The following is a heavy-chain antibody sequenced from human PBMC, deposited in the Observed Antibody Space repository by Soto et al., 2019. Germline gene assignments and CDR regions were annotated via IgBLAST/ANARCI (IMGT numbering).Heavy chain of an antibody. CDR3: ARSPGAAMVRPYYYYGMDV. V-gene: IGHV3-30-3*01. J-gene: IGHJ6*02. D-gene: IGHD5-18*01. Sequence: QVQLVESGGGVVQPGRSLRLSCAASGFTFSSYAMHWVRQAPGKGLEWVAVISYDGSNKYYADSVKGRFTISRDNSKNTLYLQMNSLGAEDTAVYYCARSPGAAMVRPYYYYGMDVWGQGTTVTVSS. CDR1: GFTFSSYA. CDR2: ISYDGSNK.